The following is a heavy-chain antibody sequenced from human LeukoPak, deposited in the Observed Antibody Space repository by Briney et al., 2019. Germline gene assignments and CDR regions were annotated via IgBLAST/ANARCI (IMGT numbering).Heavy chain of an antibody. Sequence: PGGSLRLSCAASGFIFSAYWMHWVRQGPGKGLLWVSHIIGDGSSTNYADSVKGRFTISRDNAKNTLYLQLNSLRAEDSGVYYCTRSGDGDFDYWGQGTLVTVSS. CDR2: IIGDGSST. V-gene: IGHV3-74*01. CDR3: TRSGDGDFDY. D-gene: IGHD1-26*01. J-gene: IGHJ4*02. CDR1: GFIFSAYW.